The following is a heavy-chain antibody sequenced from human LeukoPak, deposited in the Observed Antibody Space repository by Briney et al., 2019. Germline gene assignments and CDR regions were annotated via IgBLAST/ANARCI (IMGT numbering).Heavy chain of an antibody. CDR3: ARDIPTPGYYYYYMDV. D-gene: IGHD3-10*01. J-gene: IGHJ6*03. V-gene: IGHV1-18*01. CDR1: GYTFTSYG. Sequence: ASVKVSCKASGYTFTSYGISWVRQAPGQGLEWMGWISAYNGNTNYAQKFQGRVTITADKSTSTAYMELRSLRSDDTAVYYCARDIPTPGYYYYYMDVWGKGTTVTVSS. CDR2: ISAYNGNT.